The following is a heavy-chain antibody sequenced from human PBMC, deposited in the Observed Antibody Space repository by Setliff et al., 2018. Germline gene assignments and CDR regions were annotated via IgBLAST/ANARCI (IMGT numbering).Heavy chain of an antibody. CDR3: ARRLPYYGMDV. D-gene: IGHD2-15*01. V-gene: IGHV3-48*03. J-gene: IGHJ6*02. CDR2: THIDGITV. CDR1: GFSFSRYE. Sequence: GGSLRLSCAASGFSFSRYEMIWARQAPGKGLEWVSKTHIDGITVYSDSVKGRSIIYRDNARNSLHLQMNSLRAEDTAIYFCARRLPYYGMDVWGQGTTVTVSS.